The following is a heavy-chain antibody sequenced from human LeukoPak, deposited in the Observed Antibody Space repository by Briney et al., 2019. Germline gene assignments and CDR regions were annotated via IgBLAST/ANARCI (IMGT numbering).Heavy chain of an antibody. V-gene: IGHV1-24*01. CDR2: FDPEDGET. D-gene: IGHD2-2*01. CDR3: ATGWGIVVVPAARSFDY. Sequence: ASVKVSCKVSGYTLTELSVHWVRQAPGKGLEWMGGFDPEDGETIYAQKFQGRVTMTEDTSTDTAYMELSSLRSEDTAVYYCATGWGIVVVPAARSFDYWGQGTLVTVSS. CDR1: GYTLTELS. J-gene: IGHJ4*02.